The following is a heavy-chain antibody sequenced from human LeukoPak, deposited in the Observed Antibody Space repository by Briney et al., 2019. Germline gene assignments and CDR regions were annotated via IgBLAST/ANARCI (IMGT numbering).Heavy chain of an antibody. CDR3: ARAPGAKVVPAARWFDP. Sequence: SETLSLTCAVYGGSFSGYYWNWIRQPPGKGLEWIGEINHSGSTNYNPSLKSRVTISVDTSKNQFSLKLSSVTAADTAVYYCARAPGAKVVPAARWFDPWGQGTLVTVSS. V-gene: IGHV4-34*01. J-gene: IGHJ5*02. CDR2: INHSGST. CDR1: GGSFSGYY. D-gene: IGHD2-2*01.